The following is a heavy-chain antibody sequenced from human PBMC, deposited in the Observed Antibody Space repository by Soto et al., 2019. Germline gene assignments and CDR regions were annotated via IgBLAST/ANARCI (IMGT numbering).Heavy chain of an antibody. D-gene: IGHD2-2*01. V-gene: IGHV1-58*01. CDR1: GFTFTSSA. CDR3: AAGDVVVPAYYYYYGMDV. CDR2: IVVGSGNT. Sequence: AASVKVSCKASGFTFTSSAVQWVRQARGQRLEWIGWIVVGSGNTNYAQKFQERVTITRDMSTSTAYMELSSLRSEDTAVYYCAAGDVVVPAYYYYYGMDVWGQGTTVTVSS. J-gene: IGHJ6*02.